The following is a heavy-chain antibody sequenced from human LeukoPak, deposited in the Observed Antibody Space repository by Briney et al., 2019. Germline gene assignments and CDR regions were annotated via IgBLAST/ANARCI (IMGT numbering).Heavy chain of an antibody. J-gene: IGHJ3*02. Sequence: PGGSLRLSCAASGFTVSSNYMSWFRQAPGKGLEWVSVIYSGGSTYYADSVKGRFTISRDNSKNTLYLQMNSLRAEDTTVYYCARGDYYDSRGRGAFDIWGQGTMVTVSS. D-gene: IGHD3-22*01. CDR2: IYSGGST. V-gene: IGHV3-66*01. CDR1: GFTVSSNY. CDR3: ARGDYYDSRGRGAFDI.